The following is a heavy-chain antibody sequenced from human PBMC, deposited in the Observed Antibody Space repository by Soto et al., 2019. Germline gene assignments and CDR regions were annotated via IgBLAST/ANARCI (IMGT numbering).Heavy chain of an antibody. CDR1: GFTVSSHA. Sequence: EVQVLESGGGLVQPGGSLRLSCEGSGFTVSSHAMTWIRQAPGKGPEWVSTVTADGGTYYADSVKGRFAMSRDTSENTLYVPVNRLGAEDTAAYYCGLHVSCSGGSCQYDAFAIRGQGTMVTVSS. V-gene: IGHV3-23*01. D-gene: IGHD2-15*01. CDR2: VTADGGT. CDR3: GLHVSCSGGSCQYDAFAI. J-gene: IGHJ3*02.